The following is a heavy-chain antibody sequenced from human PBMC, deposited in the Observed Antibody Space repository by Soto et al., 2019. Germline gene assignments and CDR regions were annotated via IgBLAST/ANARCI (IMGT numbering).Heavy chain of an antibody. V-gene: IGHV3-53*04. CDR3: ARDLISSGGSQYYYYMDV. J-gene: IGHJ6*03. CDR2: IYSGGST. Sequence: GGSLRLSCAASGFTVSSNYMSWVRQAPGKGLEWVSVIYSGGSTYYADSVKGRFTISRHNSKNTLYLQMNSLRAEDTAVYYCARDLISSGGSQYYYYMDVWGKGTTVTVSS. D-gene: IGHD2-15*01. CDR1: GFTVSSNY.